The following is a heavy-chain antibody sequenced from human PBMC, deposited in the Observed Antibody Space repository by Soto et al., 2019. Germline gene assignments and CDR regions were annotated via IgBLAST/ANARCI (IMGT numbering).Heavy chain of an antibody. CDR1: GFSFDDYA. J-gene: IGHJ6*02. CDR3: ANDSAGYSSGWRGLYV. Sequence: EVQLVESGGGLVQPGRSLRLSCAASGFSFDDYAMHWVRRAPGKGLEWVSGSGWNSEIIGYAESVMGRFTISRDNAQNSLYMQMTSLRTEDTALYYCANDSAGYSSGWRGLYVWVPGTTVTVSS. CDR2: SGWNSEII. D-gene: IGHD6-19*01. V-gene: IGHV3-9*01.